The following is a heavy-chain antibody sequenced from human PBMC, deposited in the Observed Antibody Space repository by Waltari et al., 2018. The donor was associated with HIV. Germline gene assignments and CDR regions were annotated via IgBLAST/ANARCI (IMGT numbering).Heavy chain of an antibody. Sequence: EVQLVESGGGLVQPGGSLRLSCTASGLAFTSNCMHWVRQVPGKGLVWVSVINSDGRRRTYADSLRGRFTISRDNAKNTLFLQMNSLRVEDTALYYCARSLHYYGSGRFDFCGQGTLVAVSS. CDR1: GLAFTSNC. CDR2: INSDGRRR. J-gene: IGHJ4*02. D-gene: IGHD3-10*01. CDR3: ARSLHYYGSGRFDF. V-gene: IGHV3-74*03.